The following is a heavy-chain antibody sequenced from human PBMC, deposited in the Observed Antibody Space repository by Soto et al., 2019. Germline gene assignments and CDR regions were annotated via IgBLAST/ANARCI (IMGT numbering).Heavy chain of an antibody. Sequence: SETLSLTCTVSGGSVSSGSYYWSWIRQPPGKGLEWIGYIYYSGSTNYNPSPKSRVTISVDTSKNQFSLKLSSVTAADTAVYYCARGEDSSSTGYYYYYGMDVWGQGTTVTVSS. D-gene: IGHD6-6*01. J-gene: IGHJ6*02. CDR1: GGSVSSGSYY. CDR2: IYYSGST. V-gene: IGHV4-61*01. CDR3: ARGEDSSSTGYYYYYGMDV.